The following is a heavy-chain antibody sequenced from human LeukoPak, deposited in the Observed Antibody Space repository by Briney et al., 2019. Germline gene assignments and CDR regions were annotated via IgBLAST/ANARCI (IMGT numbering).Heavy chain of an antibody. V-gene: IGHV3-21*01. CDR1: GFTFSSYS. Sequence: PGGSLRLSCAASGFTFSSYSMNWVRQAPGKGLEWVSSISSSSSYIYYADSVKGRFTISRDNAKNSLYLQMNSLRAEDTAVYYCARTGITGNTMIVGSDYWGRGTLVTVSS. J-gene: IGHJ4*02. CDR3: ARTGITGNTMIVGSDY. D-gene: IGHD1-7*01. CDR2: ISSSSSYI.